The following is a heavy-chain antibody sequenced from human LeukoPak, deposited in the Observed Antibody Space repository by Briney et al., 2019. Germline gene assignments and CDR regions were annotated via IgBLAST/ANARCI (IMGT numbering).Heavy chain of an antibody. CDR2: ISGSGGST. D-gene: IGHD3-10*01. J-gene: IGHJ4*02. CDR3: AKASVWTMVREVSYSDY. Sequence: QAGGSLRLSCAASGFTFSSYGMSWVRQAPGKGLEWVSAISGSGGSTYYADSVKGRFTISRDNSKKKVYLQMNSLRAEDTAVYYCAKASVWTMVREVSYSDYWGQGTLVTVSS. V-gene: IGHV3-23*01. CDR1: GFTFSSYG.